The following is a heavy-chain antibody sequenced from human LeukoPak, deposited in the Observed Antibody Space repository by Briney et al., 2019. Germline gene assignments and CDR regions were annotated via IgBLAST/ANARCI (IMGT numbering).Heavy chain of an antibody. Sequence: PSETLSLTCTVSGGSISSYYWSWLRQPPGKGLEWIGYIYYSGSTNYNPSLKSRVTISVDTSKNQFSLKLSSVTAADTAVYYCARDKGDYHTSGSLFVFGGQGTLVTVSS. V-gene: IGHV4-59*01. CDR3: ARDKGDYHTSGSLFVF. D-gene: IGHD3-22*01. CDR1: GGSISSYY. J-gene: IGHJ4*02. CDR2: IYYSGST.